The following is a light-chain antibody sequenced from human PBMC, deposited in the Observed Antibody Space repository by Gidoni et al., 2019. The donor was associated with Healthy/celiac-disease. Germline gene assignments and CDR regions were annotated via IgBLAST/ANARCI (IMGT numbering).Light chain of an antibody. V-gene: IGKV3-20*01. CDR2: GAS. CDR1: QSVRSSY. Sequence: EIVLTRSPGTLSLSPGERATLSCSASQSVRSSYLAWYQQKPGQAPRPLIYGASSRATGIPDRFSGSGSGTDFTITISRLEPEDFAVYYCQQYGSSPRTFGQGTKVEIK. J-gene: IGKJ1*01. CDR3: QQYGSSPRT.